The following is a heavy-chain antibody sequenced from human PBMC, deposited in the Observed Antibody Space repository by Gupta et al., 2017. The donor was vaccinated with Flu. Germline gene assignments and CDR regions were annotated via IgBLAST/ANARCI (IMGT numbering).Heavy chain of an antibody. CDR2: WNPDSGNT. V-gene: IGHV1-8*01. CDR3: ARGDMTTGCG. CDR1: GYTFSNYD. J-gene: IGHJ4*02. Sequence: GYTFSNYDINWVRQATGQGLEWMGLWNPDSGNTDYAQKFQGRVTMTRNTSINTAYMELSSLTSEDTAVFFCARGDMTTGCGWGQGTLVTVSS. D-gene: IGHD4-17*01.